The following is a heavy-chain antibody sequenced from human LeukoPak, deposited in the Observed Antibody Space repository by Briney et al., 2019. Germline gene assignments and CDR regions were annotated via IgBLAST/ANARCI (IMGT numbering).Heavy chain of an antibody. D-gene: IGHD2-21*02. CDR2: IYYSGST. CDR3: ARFAYCGGHCWYYFDY. V-gene: IGHV4-39*01. Sequence: SETLSLTCTVSGGSISSSSYYWGWIRQPPGKGLEWIGSIYYSGSTYYNPSLKSRVTISVDTSKNQFSLKLSSVTAADTAVYYCARFAYCGGHCWYYFDYWGQGSLVTVSS. J-gene: IGHJ4*02. CDR1: GGSISSSSYY.